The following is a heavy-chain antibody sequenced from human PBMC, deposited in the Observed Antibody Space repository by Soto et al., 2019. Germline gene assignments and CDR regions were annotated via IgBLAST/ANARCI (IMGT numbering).Heavy chain of an antibody. CDR3: ARRWGGIAAASKIRVPQASSGSHRSPDGFDP. Sequence: SETLSLTCAVYGGSFSGYYWSWIRQPPGKGLEWIGEINHSGSTNYNPSLKSRVTISVDTSKNQFSLKLSSVTAADTAVYYCARRWGGIAAASKIRVPQASSGSHRSPDGFDPWGQGTLVTVSS. CDR2: INHSGST. V-gene: IGHV4-34*01. CDR1: GGSFSGYY. J-gene: IGHJ5*02. D-gene: IGHD6-13*01.